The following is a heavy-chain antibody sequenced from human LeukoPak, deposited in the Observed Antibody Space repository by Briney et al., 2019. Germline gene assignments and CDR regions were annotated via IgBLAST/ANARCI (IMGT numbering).Heavy chain of an antibody. Sequence: SETLSLTCTVSGGSISSSSYYWGWIRQPPGKWLEWIGTIYYSGSTYYKASLKSRVTISVDASKNQFSLKLTSVPAADTAVYYCARGVLEEMATIDYWGQGTLVTVSS. CDR2: IYYSGST. D-gene: IGHD5-24*01. J-gene: IGHJ4*02. CDR3: ARGVLEEMATIDY. V-gene: IGHV4-39*01. CDR1: GGSISSSSYY.